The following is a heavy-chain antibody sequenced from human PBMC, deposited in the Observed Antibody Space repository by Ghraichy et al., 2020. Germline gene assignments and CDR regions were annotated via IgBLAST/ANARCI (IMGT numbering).Heavy chain of an antibody. D-gene: IGHD5-24*01. V-gene: IGHV3-49*03. Sequence: GVLRLSCTVSGFTFADCSLNWFRQVPGKGLEWVGFIRTKAHGETPQYAASVEGRFTISRDDSKSIAYLQMNSLKTEDTAVYYCTRAGDGYNYYNDYWGQGTLVTVSS. J-gene: IGHJ4*02. CDR3: TRAGDGYNYYNDY. CDR1: GFTFADCS. CDR2: IRTKAHGETP.